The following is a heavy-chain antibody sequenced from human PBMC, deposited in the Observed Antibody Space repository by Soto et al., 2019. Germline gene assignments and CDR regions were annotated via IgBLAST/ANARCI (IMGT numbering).Heavy chain of an antibody. CDR3: ARAARYCSSTSCYSGDGMDV. CDR2: IIPIFGTA. Sequence: QVQLVQSGAEVKKPGSSVKFSCKASGGTFSSYAISWVRQAPGQGLEWMGGIIPIFGTANYAQKFQGRVTITADESTSTAYMELRSLRSEDTAVYYCARAARYCSSTSCYSGDGMDVWGQGTTVTVSS. J-gene: IGHJ6*02. D-gene: IGHD2-2*01. CDR1: GGTFSSYA. V-gene: IGHV1-69*01.